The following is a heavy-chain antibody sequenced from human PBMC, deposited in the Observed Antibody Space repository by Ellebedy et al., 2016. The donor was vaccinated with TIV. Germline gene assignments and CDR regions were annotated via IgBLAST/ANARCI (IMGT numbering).Heavy chain of an antibody. CDR3: ARDRAGGMLPDAFDI. Sequence: SETLSLXXTVSGGSISSYYWSWIRQPPGKGLEWIGYIYYSGSTNYNPSLKSRVTISVDTSKNQFSLKLSSVTAADTAVYYCARDRAGGMLPDAFDIWGQGTMVTVSS. CDR2: IYYSGST. J-gene: IGHJ3*02. D-gene: IGHD2-15*01. V-gene: IGHV4-59*13. CDR1: GGSISSYY.